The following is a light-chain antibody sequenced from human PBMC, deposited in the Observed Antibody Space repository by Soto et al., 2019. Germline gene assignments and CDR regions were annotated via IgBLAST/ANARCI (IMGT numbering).Light chain of an antibody. CDR3: GTWDSSLSAVM. V-gene: IGLV1-51*01. CDR1: SSNIGNNY. J-gene: IGLJ3*02. Sequence: QSVLTQPPSVSAAPGQKVTISCSGTSSNIGNNYVSLYQHPPGTAPKLLIYDNNKRPSGIPDRFSGSKSGKSATLGITGLQTGDEAEYYGGTWDSSLSAVMFGGGTKLTVL. CDR2: DNN.